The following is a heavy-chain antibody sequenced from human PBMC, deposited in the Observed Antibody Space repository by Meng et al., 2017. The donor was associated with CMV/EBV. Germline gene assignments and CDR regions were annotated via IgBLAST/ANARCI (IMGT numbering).Heavy chain of an antibody. CDR1: GCTFSSYA. D-gene: IGHD6-13*01. CDR2: IIPIFGTA. Sequence: SVKVSCKASGCTFSSYAISWVRQAPGQGLEWMGGIIPIFGTANYAQKFQGRVTITTDESTSTAYMELSSLRSEDTAVYYCARDSSDYSSSWYLGYWGQGTLVTVSS. CDR3: ARDSSDYSSSWYLGY. J-gene: IGHJ4*02. V-gene: IGHV1-69*05.